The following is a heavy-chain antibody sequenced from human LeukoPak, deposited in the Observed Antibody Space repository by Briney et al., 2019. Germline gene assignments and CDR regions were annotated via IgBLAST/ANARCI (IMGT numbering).Heavy chain of an antibody. V-gene: IGHV4-59*02. J-gene: IGHJ4*02. D-gene: IGHD2-21*01. Sequence: PSETLSLTCTISCGSVSDYYWSWIRQSPGKGLEWIGYIYYTGSTTYNPSLKSRVTISADTSKDQFSLKLMSVTAADTGVYYCARRRKVVRAGFDYWGQGTRVIVSS. CDR1: CGSVSDYY. CDR2: IYYTGST. CDR3: ARRRKVVRAGFDY.